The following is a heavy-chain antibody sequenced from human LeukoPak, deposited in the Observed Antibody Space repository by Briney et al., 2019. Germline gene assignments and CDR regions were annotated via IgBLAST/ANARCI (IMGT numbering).Heavy chain of an antibody. CDR2: IYHSGST. D-gene: IGHD2-21*01. CDR3: ARGVVIAPQTFDY. CDR1: GYSISSGYY. J-gene: IGHJ4*02. Sequence: WETLSLTCTVSGYSISSGYYWGWIRQPPGKGLEWIGSIYHSGSTYYNPSLKSRVTISVDTSKNQFSLKLSSVTAADTAVYYCARGVVIAPQTFDYWGQGTLVTVSS. V-gene: IGHV4-38-2*02.